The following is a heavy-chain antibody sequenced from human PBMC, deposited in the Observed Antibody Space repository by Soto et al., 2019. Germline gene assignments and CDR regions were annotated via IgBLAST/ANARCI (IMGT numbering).Heavy chain of an antibody. CDR1: GYNFINYC. CDR2: IYPGDSDT. V-gene: IGHV5-51*01. J-gene: IGHJ6*02. Sequence: PGESLKISCKGSGYNFINYCIAWVRQMPGRGLEWMGIIYPGDSDTIYSPSFQGQVTISADKSISTAYLQWSSLKASDTAMYYCARAPRSYYYGMDVWGQGTTVTVSS. CDR3: ARAPRSYYYGMDV.